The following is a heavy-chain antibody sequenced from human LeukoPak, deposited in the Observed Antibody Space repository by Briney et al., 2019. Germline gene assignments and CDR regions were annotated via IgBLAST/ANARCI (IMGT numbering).Heavy chain of an antibody. CDR1: GYTFTSYD. J-gene: IGHJ6*02. Sequence: ASVRVSCKASGYTFTSYDINWVRQAPGQGLEWMGWMNPNSGKTGYAQKFQGRVTMTRNTSISTAYMELSSLRSEDTAVYYCARVPGGNYGMDVWGQGTTVTVSS. D-gene: IGHD3-16*01. V-gene: IGHV1-8*01. CDR2: MNPNSGKT. CDR3: ARVPGGNYGMDV.